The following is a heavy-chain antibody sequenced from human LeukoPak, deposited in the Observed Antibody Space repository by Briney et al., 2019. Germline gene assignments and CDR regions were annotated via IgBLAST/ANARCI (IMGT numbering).Heavy chain of an antibody. Sequence: GGSLRLSCAASGFTFEDYAMHWVRQAPGKGLEWVSGISWDSGSIGYADSVKGRFTISRDNAKNSLYLQMNSLRAEDTAVYYCAREIYYYGSGSYYNSWFDPWGQGTLVTVSS. D-gene: IGHD3-10*01. CDR1: GFTFEDYA. CDR2: ISWDSGSI. V-gene: IGHV3-9*01. J-gene: IGHJ5*02. CDR3: AREIYYYGSGSYYNSWFDP.